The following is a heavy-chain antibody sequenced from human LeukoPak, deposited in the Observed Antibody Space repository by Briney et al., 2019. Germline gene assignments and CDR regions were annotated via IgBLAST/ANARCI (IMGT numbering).Heavy chain of an antibody. V-gene: IGHV4-59*01. CDR2: IYYSGST. CDR1: GGSISDYY. D-gene: IGHD6-6*01. Sequence: SETLSLTCTVSGGSISDYYWSWIRQPPGKGLEWIGYIYYSGSTNYNPSLKSRVTISVDTSKNQFSLKLSSVTAADTAVYYCARSPEYSSSSVEFDYWGQGTLVTVSS. CDR3: ARSPEYSSSSVEFDY. J-gene: IGHJ4*02.